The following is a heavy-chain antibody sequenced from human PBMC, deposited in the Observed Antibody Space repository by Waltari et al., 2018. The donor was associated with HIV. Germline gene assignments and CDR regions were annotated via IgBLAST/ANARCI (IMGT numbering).Heavy chain of an antibody. CDR1: GGSISSSGYY. CDR2: ISYSVGT. CDR3: ARQIWSGRPFGLDV. D-gene: IGHD3-3*01. J-gene: IGHJ6*02. V-gene: IGHV4-39*01. Sequence: QLQLQESGPGLVKPSEPLSLTCTVSGGSISSSGYYCVWIRQPPGKGLEWIGSISYSVGTYYSPSLKSRVTISVDTSKNQVSLRLTSVTAADTALYYCARQIWSGRPFGLDVWGQGTTVSVSS.